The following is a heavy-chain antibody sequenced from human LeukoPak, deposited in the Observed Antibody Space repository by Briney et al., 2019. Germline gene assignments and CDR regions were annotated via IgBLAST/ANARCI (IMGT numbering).Heavy chain of an antibody. V-gene: IGHV4-61*01. CDR3: AREVSGGSVDFDY. Sequence: SETPSLTCTLSGDSVTSSSYYWTWMRQPPGKGLEWIGCIHYTGSTNYNPSLKSRVTISVDTSKNQFSLRLRSVTAADTAVYYCAREVSGGSVDFDYWGQGALVTVSS. D-gene: IGHD2-15*01. CDR1: GDSVTSSSYY. CDR2: IHYTGST. J-gene: IGHJ4*02.